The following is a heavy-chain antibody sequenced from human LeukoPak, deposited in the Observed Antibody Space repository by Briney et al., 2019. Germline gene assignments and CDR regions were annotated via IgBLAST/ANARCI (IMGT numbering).Heavy chain of an antibody. CDR3: ARQEYYYDSSGSLGAFDI. CDR2: IYYSGST. J-gene: IGHJ3*02. Sequence: SETLSLTCTVSGGSISSYYWSWIRQPPGKGLEWIGYIYYSGSTNYNPSLKSRVTILVDTSKNQFSLKLSSVTAADTAVYYCARQEYYYDSSGSLGAFDIWGQGTVVTVSS. CDR1: GGSISSYY. V-gene: IGHV4-59*08. D-gene: IGHD3-22*01.